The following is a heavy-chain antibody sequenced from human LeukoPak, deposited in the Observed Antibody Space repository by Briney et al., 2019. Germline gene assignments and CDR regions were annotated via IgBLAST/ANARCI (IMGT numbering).Heavy chain of an antibody. V-gene: IGHV3-23*01. CDR3: AAYSGFDSSGYYRLFFDY. J-gene: IGHJ4*02. CDR2: ISGNGDIT. Sequence: GGSLRLSCAASGFTFSNYAMSWVRQAPGKGLEWVSAISGNGDITYYTDSVKGRFTISRDNSKNTLYLQMNSLRSEDTAVYYCAAYSGFDSSGYYRLFFDYWGQGTLVTVSS. CDR1: GFTFSNYA. D-gene: IGHD3-22*01.